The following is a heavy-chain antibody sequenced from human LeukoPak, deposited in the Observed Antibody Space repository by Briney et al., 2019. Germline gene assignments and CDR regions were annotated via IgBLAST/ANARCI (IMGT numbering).Heavy chain of an antibody. CDR1: GFTFSSYG. J-gene: IGHJ4*02. D-gene: IGHD6-19*01. CDR2: ISHDGSNK. Sequence: GRSLRLSCAASGFTFSSYGMHWVRQAPGKGLEWVAVISHDGSNKYYADSVKGRFTISRDNSKNTLYLQMNSLRAEDTAVYYCAKQKGRAVAAYDYWGQGTLVTVSS. V-gene: IGHV3-30*18. CDR3: AKQKGRAVAAYDY.